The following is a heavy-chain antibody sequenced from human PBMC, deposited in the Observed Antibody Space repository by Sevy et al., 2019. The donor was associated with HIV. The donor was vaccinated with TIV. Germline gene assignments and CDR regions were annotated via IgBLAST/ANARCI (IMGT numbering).Heavy chain of an antibody. CDR3: ARIGAEYSSSWYAIYYYYYYMDV. D-gene: IGHD6-13*01. V-gene: IGHV5-51*01. CDR1: GYSFTSYW. CDR2: IYPGDSDT. J-gene: IGHJ6*03. Sequence: GESLKISCKGSGYSFTSYWIGWVRQMPGKGLEWMGIIYPGDSDTRYSPSFQGQVTISAEKSISTAYPQWSSLKASDTAMYYCARIGAEYSSSWYAIYYYYYYMDVWGKGTTVTVSS.